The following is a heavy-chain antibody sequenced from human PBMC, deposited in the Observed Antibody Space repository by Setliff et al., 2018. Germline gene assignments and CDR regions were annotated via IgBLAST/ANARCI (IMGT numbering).Heavy chain of an antibody. V-gene: IGHV1-69*11. CDR1: GGGFSNYA. Sequence: SVKVSCKVSGGGFSNYAINWVRQVSGQGLEWMGRFIPVLSSADYSQRFQGRVTFTADESTTTVFMELSSLRSEDTAVYFCARWLSSDPFDIWGQGTVVTVSS. J-gene: IGHJ3*02. D-gene: IGHD5-12*01. CDR2: FIPVLSSA. CDR3: ARWLSSDPFDI.